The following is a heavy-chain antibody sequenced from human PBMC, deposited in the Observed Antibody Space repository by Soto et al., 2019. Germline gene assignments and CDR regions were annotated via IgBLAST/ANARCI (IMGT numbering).Heavy chain of an antibody. J-gene: IGHJ4*02. CDR1: GGSVSRNSYY. Sequence: QVQLQESGPGLVRPSETLSLTCTVSGGSVSRNSYYWSWIRQPPGKGLEWIGYIYYSGGSTNYNPSLKNRVTISGDTSKNQFSLNLRSVTAADTAVYYCARATFALLALDYWGQGALVTVSS. V-gene: IGHV4-61*01. CDR2: IYYSGGST. CDR3: ARATFALLALDY. D-gene: IGHD3-10*01.